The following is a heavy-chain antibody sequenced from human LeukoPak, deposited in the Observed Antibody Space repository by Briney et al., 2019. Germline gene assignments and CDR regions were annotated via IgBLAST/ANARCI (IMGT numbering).Heavy chain of an antibody. Sequence: GSSVKVSCKASGGTFSSYAISWVRQTPGQGLEWMGGIFPVFGTANYAQKFQGRVTITADESTSTAYMELSSLRSEDTAVYYCARESDLDTAMFVYYFDYWGQGTLVTVSS. D-gene: IGHD5-18*01. CDR3: ARESDLDTAMFVYYFDY. CDR2: IFPVFGTA. J-gene: IGHJ4*02. CDR1: GGTFSSYA. V-gene: IGHV1-69*01.